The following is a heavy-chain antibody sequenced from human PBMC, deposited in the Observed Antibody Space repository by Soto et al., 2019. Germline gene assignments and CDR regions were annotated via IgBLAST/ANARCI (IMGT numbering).Heavy chain of an antibody. CDR1: GGSFSGYY. Sequence: QVQLQQWGAGLLKPSETLSLTCAVYGGSFSGYYWSWIRQPPGKGLEWIGEINHSGSTTYHPSLKSRVTISVDTSKNQFSLKLSSVTAADTAVYYCASIRYRYDSSGYIDYWGQGTLVTGSS. CDR3: ASIRYRYDSSGYIDY. J-gene: IGHJ4*02. D-gene: IGHD3-22*01. V-gene: IGHV4-34*01. CDR2: INHSGST.